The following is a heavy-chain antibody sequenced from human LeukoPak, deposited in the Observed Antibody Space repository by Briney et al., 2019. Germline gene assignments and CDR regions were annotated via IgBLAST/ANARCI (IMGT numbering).Heavy chain of an antibody. Sequence: ASVTVSFKASGYTFTRYYMHWVRQAPGQGLEWMGWINPNSGGTNYAQKFQGRVTMTRDTSISTAYMELSKLRSDDKAVYYCASEAVAAARSSGWFDRWGQGTLVTVSS. D-gene: IGHD6-13*01. CDR3: ASEAVAAARSSGWFDR. J-gene: IGHJ5*02. CDR1: GYTFTRYY. CDR2: INPNSGGT. V-gene: IGHV1-2*02.